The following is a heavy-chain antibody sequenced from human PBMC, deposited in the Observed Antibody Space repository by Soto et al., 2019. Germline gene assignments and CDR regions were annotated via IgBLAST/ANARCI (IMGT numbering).Heavy chain of an antibody. Sequence: PGGSLRLSCAASGFTFSSYGMHWVRQAPGKGLEWMAVIWYDGSNKYYAVSVKGRFTISRDNSKNTLYLQMNSLRAEDTAVYYCARDPGEWELDCYFDYWGQGTLVTVSS. CDR3: ARDPGEWELDCYFDY. D-gene: IGHD1-26*01. CDR1: GFTFSSYG. J-gene: IGHJ4*02. V-gene: IGHV3-33*01. CDR2: IWYDGSNK.